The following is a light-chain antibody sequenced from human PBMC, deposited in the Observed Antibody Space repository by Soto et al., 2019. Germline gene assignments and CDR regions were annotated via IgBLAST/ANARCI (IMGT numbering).Light chain of an antibody. CDR2: AAS. CDR3: QQLDSYSYT. V-gene: IGKV1-9*01. Sequence: IQLTQSPSSLSASVGDRVTITCRASQGISSYLAWYQQKPGKAPKLLIYAASTLLSGVPSRFSGSGSGTGFTLTISSLQPEDFATYYCQQLDSYSYTFGQGTKLEIK. J-gene: IGKJ2*01. CDR1: QGISSY.